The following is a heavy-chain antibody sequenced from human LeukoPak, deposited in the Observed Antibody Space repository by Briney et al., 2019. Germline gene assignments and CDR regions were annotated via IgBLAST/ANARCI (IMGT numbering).Heavy chain of an antibody. CDR2: TYYISKWYN. CDR1: GDSVSSNNGA. V-gene: IGHV6-1*01. CDR3: ARDVGTSGWHTFDY. J-gene: IGHJ4*02. D-gene: IGHD6-19*01. Sequence: SQTLSLTCAISGDSVSSNNGAWNGIRQSPSRGLEWLGRTYYISKWYNTFAPSMQGRITINPDTSKNQFSLQLYSVTPEDTAVYYCARDVGTSGWHTFDYWGQGTLVTVSS.